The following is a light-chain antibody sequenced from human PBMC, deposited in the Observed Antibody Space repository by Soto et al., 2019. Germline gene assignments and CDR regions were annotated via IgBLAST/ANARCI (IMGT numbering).Light chain of an antibody. Sequence: EIRTSLSASALSGTVGDRVSITCGARHPLSRCLALYQQKPEKTPQLLNYKASTLQSGVPTRLSGSGSGTEPTLTIISLQPEELSNHCFPPYNSYSEAFSQGTQVHI. J-gene: IGKJ1*01. V-gene: IGKV1-5*03. CDR2: KAS. CDR3: PPYNSYSEA. CDR1: HPLSRC.